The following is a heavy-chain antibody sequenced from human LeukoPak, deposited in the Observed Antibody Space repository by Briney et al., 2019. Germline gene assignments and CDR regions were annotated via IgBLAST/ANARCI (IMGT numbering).Heavy chain of an antibody. Sequence: PSETLSLTCTVSGGSISSGGYYWSWIRQHPGKGLEWIGYIYYSGSTYYNPSLKSRVTISVDTSKNQFSLKLSSVTAADTAVYYCAREPIVVVVAATSYYYYYAMDAWGKGTTVTVSS. CDR2: IYYSGST. J-gene: IGHJ6*04. CDR3: AREPIVVVVAATSYYYYYAMDA. D-gene: IGHD2-15*01. CDR1: GGSISSGGYY. V-gene: IGHV4-31*03.